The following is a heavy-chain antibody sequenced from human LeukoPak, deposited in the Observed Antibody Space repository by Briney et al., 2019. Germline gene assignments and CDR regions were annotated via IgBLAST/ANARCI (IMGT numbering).Heavy chain of an antibody. V-gene: IGHV3-33*08. CDR1: GFTFSSYA. CDR3: AREVGGYSGYDYWAVYYYYYGMDV. D-gene: IGHD5-12*01. CDR2: IWYDGSNK. J-gene: IGHJ6*02. Sequence: GGSLRLSCAASGFTFSSYAMHWVRQAPGKGLEWVAVIWYDGSNKYYADSVKGRFTISRDNSKNTLYLQMNSLRAEDTAVYYCAREVGGYSGYDYWAVYYYYYGMDVWGQGTTVTVSS.